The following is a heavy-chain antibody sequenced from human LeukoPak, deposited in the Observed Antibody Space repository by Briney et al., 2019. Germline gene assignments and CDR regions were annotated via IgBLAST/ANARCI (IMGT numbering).Heavy chain of an antibody. CDR3: ARASPVVTGYYTHFDY. Sequence: ASLKLSCKASGYTFSSYYINWVRQAPGQGLEWMGGINPNSGSTNYADTFKGRVTMIRDTSNNTAYMRLNRLRADDTAVYYCARASPVVTGYYTHFDYWGQGNLVTVSS. J-gene: IGHJ4*02. CDR2: INPNSGST. D-gene: IGHD3/OR15-3a*01. CDR1: GYTFSSYY. V-gene: IGHV1-2*02.